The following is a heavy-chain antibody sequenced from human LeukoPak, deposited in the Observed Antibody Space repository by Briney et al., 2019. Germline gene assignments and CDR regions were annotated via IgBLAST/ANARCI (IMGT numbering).Heavy chain of an antibody. J-gene: IGHJ5*02. CDR1: GFTFSGSA. V-gene: IGHV3-73*01. D-gene: IGHD6-6*01. CDR2: IRSKANSYAT. CDR3: TRPEYSSSSVWFDP. Sequence: GGSLRLSCAASGFTFSGSAMHWVRQASGKGLEWVGRIRSKANSYATAYAASVKGRFTISRDDSKNTACLQMNSLKTEDTAVYYCTRPEYSSSSVWFDPWGQGTLVTVSS.